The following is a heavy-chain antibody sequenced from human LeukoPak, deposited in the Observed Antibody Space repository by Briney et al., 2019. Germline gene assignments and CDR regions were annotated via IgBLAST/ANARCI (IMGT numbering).Heavy chain of an antibody. J-gene: IGHJ4*02. CDR1: GGSFSGYY. Sequence: SETLSLTCAVYGGSFSGYYWSWIRQPPGKGLEWIGEINHSGSTYYNPSLKSRVTISVDTPKNQFSLKLSSVTAADTAVYYCARSDGFGELSSDYWGQGTLVTVSS. CDR2: INHSGST. D-gene: IGHD3-10*01. CDR3: ARSDGFGELSSDY. V-gene: IGHV4-34*01.